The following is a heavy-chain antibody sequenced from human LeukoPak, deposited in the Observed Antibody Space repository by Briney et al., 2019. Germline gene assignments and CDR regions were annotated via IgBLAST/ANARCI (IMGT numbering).Heavy chain of an antibody. V-gene: IGHV4-59*11. D-gene: IGHD3-22*01. CDR3: ARVRGYDSTSNYFDY. CDR1: GRPISSQY. Sequence: SDTQTLTCTVSGRPISSQYWSWTRQPPGKGLEWIGYIYYNGSTKYNPSLKSRVNISVDMSKNHFSLKLSSVTAADTAVYYCARVRGYDSTSNYFDYWGQGTLVTVSS. CDR2: IYYNGST. J-gene: IGHJ4*02.